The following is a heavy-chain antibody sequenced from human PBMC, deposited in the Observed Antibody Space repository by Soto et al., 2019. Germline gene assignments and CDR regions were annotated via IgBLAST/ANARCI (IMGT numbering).Heavy chain of an antibody. CDR3: ARADRYGSGSYYFDY. J-gene: IGHJ4*02. CDR2: MNPNTGNT. CDR1: GYTFTSYG. V-gene: IGHV1-8*01. Sequence: AVSVKVSCKASGYTFTSYGVNWLRQATGQGLEWMGWMNPNTGNTGYAQNLQGRVTMTRNPAISTAYMELSSLSFDDTAVYFCARADRYGSGSYYFDYWGQGTLVTVSS. D-gene: IGHD3-10*01.